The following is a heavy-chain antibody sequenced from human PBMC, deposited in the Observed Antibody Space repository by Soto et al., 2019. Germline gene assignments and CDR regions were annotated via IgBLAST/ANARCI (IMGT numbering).Heavy chain of an antibody. V-gene: IGHV4-30-4*01. CDR2: IYYSGST. J-gene: IGHJ4*02. D-gene: IGHD3-9*01. Sequence: PSETLSLTCTVSGGSISSGDYYWSWIRQPPGKGLEWIGYIYYSGSTYYNPSLKSRVTISVDTSENQFSLKLSSVTAADTAVYYCARGRSPDWLLRVWYFDYWGQGTLVTVSS. CDR3: ARGRSPDWLLRVWYFDY. CDR1: GGSISSGDYY.